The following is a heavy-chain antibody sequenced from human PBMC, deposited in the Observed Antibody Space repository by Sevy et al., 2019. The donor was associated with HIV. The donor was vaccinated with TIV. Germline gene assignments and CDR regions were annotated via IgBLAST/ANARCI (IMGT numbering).Heavy chain of an antibody. V-gene: IGHV4-34*01. J-gene: IGHJ3*02. D-gene: IGHD2-21*01. Sequence: SKTLSLTCAVYGGSFSGYYWSWIRQPPGKGLEWIGEINHSGSTNYNPSLKSRVTISVDTSKNQFSLKLSSVTAADTAVYYCARGDSAYCGGDCYSGAFDIWGQGTMVTVSS. CDR3: ARGDSAYCGGDCYSGAFDI. CDR1: GGSFSGYY. CDR2: INHSGST.